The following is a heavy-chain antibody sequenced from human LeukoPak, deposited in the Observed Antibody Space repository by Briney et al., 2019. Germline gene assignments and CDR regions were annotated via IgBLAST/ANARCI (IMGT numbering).Heavy chain of an antibody. V-gene: IGHV3-23*01. J-gene: IGHJ4*02. CDR2: ITGSGGST. CDR3: AKDGPAPTFFDF. Sequence: GGSLRLSCAASGFTFSNYGMSWVRQAPGKGLEWVSAITGSGGSTYYADSVRGRFTISRDNSKNTLYLQMNSLRAEDTAVYYCAKDGPAPTFFDFWGQGTLVTVSS. CDR1: GFTFSNYG.